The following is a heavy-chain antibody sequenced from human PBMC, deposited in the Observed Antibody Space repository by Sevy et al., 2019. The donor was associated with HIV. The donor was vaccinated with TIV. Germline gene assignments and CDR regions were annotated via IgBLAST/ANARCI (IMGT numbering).Heavy chain of an antibody. CDR3: ARGLSFSYAKRGDWVNWYFDL. D-gene: IGHD2-21*01. CDR1: GYTFDSHD. V-gene: IGHV1-8*01. Sequence: ASVKVSCKASGYTFDSHDINWIRQAPGQGLEWMGWMNPNSGNTGYAQRFQGRVTMTRTTSISTAYMELKGLRSEDTALYYCARGLSFSYAKRGDWVNWYFDLWGRGTLVNVSS. CDR2: MNPNSGNT. J-gene: IGHJ2*01.